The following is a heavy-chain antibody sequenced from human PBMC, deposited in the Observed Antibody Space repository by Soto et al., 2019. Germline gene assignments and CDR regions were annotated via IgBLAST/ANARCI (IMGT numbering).Heavy chain of an antibody. V-gene: IGHV3-23*01. D-gene: IGHD3-10*01. CDR3: AKTKELWFGESWFDP. CDR1: GFTFSSYA. J-gene: IGHJ5*02. Sequence: PGVSLRLSCAASGFTFSSYAMSWVRQAPGKGLEWVSAISGSGGSTYYADSVKGRFTISRDNSKNTLYLQMNSLRAEDTAVYYCAKTKELWFGESWFDPWGQGTLVTVSS. CDR2: ISGSGGST.